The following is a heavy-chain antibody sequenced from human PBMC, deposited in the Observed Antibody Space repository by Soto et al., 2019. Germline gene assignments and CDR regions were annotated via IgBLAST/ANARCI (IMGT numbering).Heavy chain of an antibody. V-gene: IGHV3-30*18. D-gene: IGHD3-10*01. CDR1: EFTFSSYG. CDR2: ISYDGSNK. CDR3: AKGSSPGDY. Sequence: QVQLVESGGGVVQPGRSLRLSCAASEFTFSSYGMHWVRQAPGKGLEWVAVISYDGSNKYYADSVKGRFTISRDNSKNTLYLQMNSLRAEDTAVYYCAKGSSPGDYWGQGTLVTVSS. J-gene: IGHJ4*02.